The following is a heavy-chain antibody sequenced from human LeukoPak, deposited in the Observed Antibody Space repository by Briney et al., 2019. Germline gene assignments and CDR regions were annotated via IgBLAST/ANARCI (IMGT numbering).Heavy chain of an antibody. CDR1: GFTFDDYG. J-gene: IGHJ5*02. CDR3: ANGAEDIVVVPAASLDP. Sequence: PGGSLRLSCAASGFTFDDYGMSWVRQAPGKGLEWVSAISGSGGSTYYADSVKGRFTISRDNSKNTLYLQMNSLRAEDTAVYYCANGAEDIVVVPAASLDPWGQGTLVTVSS. CDR2: ISGSGGST. D-gene: IGHD2-2*01. V-gene: IGHV3-23*01.